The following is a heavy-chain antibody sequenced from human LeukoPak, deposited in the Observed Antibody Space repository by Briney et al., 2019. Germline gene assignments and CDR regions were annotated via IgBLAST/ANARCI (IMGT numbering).Heavy chain of an antibody. D-gene: IGHD3-3*01. V-gene: IGHV3-23*01. CDR3: AKVYYDFWSGYFSENYYYYMDV. Sequence: GGSLRLSCAASGFTFRNYAMSWVRQAPGKGLEWVSAISGSGGSTYYADSVKGRFTISRDNSKNTLYLQMNSLRAEDTAVYYCAKVYYDFWSGYFSENYYYYMDVWGKGTTVTVSS. CDR2: ISGSGGST. J-gene: IGHJ6*03. CDR1: GFTFRNYA.